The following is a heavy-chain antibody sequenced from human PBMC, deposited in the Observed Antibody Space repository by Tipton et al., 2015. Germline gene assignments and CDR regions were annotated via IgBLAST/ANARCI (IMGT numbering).Heavy chain of an antibody. V-gene: IGHV4-34*01. Sequence: TLSLTCAVYGGSFSGYYWSWIRQPPGKGLEWIGEINHSGSTHYNPSLKRRVTISLDTSKNQFSLTLNSVTAADTAVYYCARDLEHGMDVWGQGTTVTVSS. CDR1: GGSFSGYY. J-gene: IGHJ6*02. D-gene: IGHD5-24*01. CDR3: ARDLEHGMDV. CDR2: INHSGST.